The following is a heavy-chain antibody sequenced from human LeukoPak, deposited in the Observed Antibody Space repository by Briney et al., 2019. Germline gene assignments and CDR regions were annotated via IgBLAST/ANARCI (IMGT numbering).Heavy chain of an antibody. CDR1: GFTFSDYY. J-gene: IGHJ4*02. CDR3: ATDPAGIGSESY. CDR2: IKKDGSDK. V-gene: IGHV3-7*01. Sequence: PGGSLRLSCAASGFTFSDYYMSWIRQAPGKGLEWVANIKKDGSDKFYVDSVKGRFTISRDNAKSSLFLQMSSLRVEDTAVYYCATDPAGIGSESYWGQGALVTVSS. D-gene: IGHD1-14*01.